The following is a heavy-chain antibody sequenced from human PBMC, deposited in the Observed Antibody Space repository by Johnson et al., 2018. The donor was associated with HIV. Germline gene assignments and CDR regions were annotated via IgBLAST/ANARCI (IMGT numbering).Heavy chain of an antibody. CDR3: AKDRGSSSGWDAFDI. V-gene: IGHV3-33*06. J-gene: IGHJ3*02. Sequence: VQLVESGGGVVQPGRSLRLSCAASGFTFSSYGMHWVRQAPGNGLEWVAVIWYDGSNKYYADSVKGRFTISRDNSKNTLYLQMNSLRAEDTAVYYCAKDRGSSSGWDAFDIWGQGTMVTVSS. CDR1: GFTFSSYG. D-gene: IGHD6-6*01. CDR2: IWYDGSNK.